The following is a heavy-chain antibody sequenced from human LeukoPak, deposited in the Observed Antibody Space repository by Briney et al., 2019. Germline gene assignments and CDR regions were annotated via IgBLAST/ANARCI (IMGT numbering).Heavy chain of an antibody. Sequence: PGGSLRLSCAASGFSISNFWMHWVRQAPGKGLEWVSSISSSSSYIYYADSVKGRFTISRDNAKNSLYLQMNSLRAEDTAVYYCARVGSDFGYYDSSGYFDYWGQGTLVTVSS. J-gene: IGHJ4*02. CDR1: GFSISNFW. D-gene: IGHD3-22*01. CDR3: ARVGSDFGYYDSSGYFDY. V-gene: IGHV3-21*01. CDR2: ISSSSSYI.